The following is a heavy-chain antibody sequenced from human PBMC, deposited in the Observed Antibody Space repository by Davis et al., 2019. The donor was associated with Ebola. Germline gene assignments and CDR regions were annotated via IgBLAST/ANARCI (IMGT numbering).Heavy chain of an antibody. V-gene: IGHV4-61*01. J-gene: IGHJ4*02. CDR3: ARDGDS. Sequence: MPSETLSLTCTVSGGSVSSGSYYWSWLRQPPEKGLEWVGYNYYSGSTNCNPSLKSRVTISVDTSKNQFSLKLSSVTAADTAVYYCARDGDSWGQGTLVTVSS. CDR2: NYYSGST. CDR1: GGSVSSGSYY.